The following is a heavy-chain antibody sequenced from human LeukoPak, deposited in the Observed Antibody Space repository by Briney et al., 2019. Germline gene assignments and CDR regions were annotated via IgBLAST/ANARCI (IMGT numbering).Heavy chain of an antibody. V-gene: IGHV1-2*02. J-gene: IGHJ4*02. CDR3: ARGRPVYDTSGYSLDY. CDR1: GYTFTGYY. D-gene: IGHD3-22*01. CDR2: INANSAGT. Sequence: ASVRLSCKASGYTFTGYYMHWVRQAPGQGLEWIGWINANSAGTNYAQKFQGRVTMTTDTSISTAYMELSSLRSDDTAVYYCARGRPVYDTSGYSLDYWGQGTLVTASS.